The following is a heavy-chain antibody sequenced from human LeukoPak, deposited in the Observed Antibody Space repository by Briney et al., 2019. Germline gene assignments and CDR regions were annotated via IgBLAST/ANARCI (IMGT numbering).Heavy chain of an antibody. V-gene: IGHV1-18*01. CDR3: ATMGITGTLPDLEFDP. Sequence: GASVKVSCKASGYTFTSYGISWVRQAPGQGLEWMGWISAYNGNTNYAQKLQGRVTMTTDTSTSTAYMELRSLRSDDTAVYYCATMGITGTLPDLEFDPWGQGTLVTVSS. D-gene: IGHD1-7*01. CDR2: ISAYNGNT. J-gene: IGHJ5*02. CDR1: GYTFTSYG.